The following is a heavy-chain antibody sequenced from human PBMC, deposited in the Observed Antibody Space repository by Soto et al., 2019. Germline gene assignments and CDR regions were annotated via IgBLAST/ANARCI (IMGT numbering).Heavy chain of an antibody. D-gene: IGHD1-26*01. CDR2: IIPGFGAA. CDR3: AREGGGSYSPPKD. V-gene: IGHV1-69*13. J-gene: IGHJ4*02. Sequence: SVKVSCKASGGTFSSFAISWVRQAPGQGLEWMGGIIPGFGAANYAQKFQDRVTINADESARTAYMELSSLRSEDTAVYFCAREGGGSYSPPKDWGQGTLVTVSS. CDR1: GGTFSSFA.